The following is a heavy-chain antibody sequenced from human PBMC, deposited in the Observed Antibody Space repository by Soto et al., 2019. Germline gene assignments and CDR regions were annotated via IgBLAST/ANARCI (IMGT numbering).Heavy chain of an antibody. CDR1: GFTFSSYG. CDR2: IWYDGSNK. D-gene: IGHD3-10*01. Sequence: PGGSLRLSCAASGFTFSSYGMHWVRQAPGKGLEWVAVIWYDGSNKYYADSVKGRFTISRDNSKNTLYLQMNSLRAEDTAVYYCSRETMVRGVIIPPRAFDIWGQGTMVTVSS. J-gene: IGHJ3*02. CDR3: SRETMVRGVIIPPRAFDI. V-gene: IGHV3-33*01.